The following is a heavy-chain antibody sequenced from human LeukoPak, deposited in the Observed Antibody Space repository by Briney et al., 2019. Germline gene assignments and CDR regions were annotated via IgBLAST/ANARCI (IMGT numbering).Heavy chain of an antibody. Sequence: GGSLRLSCAASGFTFSGSAMHWVRQASGKGLEWVGRIRNKANTYATTYAASVKGRFTISRDDSKNTAYLQMNSLKTEDTAVYYCTRRNEVGPTEFDYWGQGTLVTVSS. J-gene: IGHJ4*02. D-gene: IGHD1-26*01. CDR2: IRNKANTYAT. CDR3: TRRNEVGPTEFDY. CDR1: GFTFSGSA. V-gene: IGHV3-73*01.